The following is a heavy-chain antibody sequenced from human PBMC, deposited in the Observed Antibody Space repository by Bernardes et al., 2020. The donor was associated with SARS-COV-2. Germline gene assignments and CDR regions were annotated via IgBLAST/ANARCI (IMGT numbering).Heavy chain of an antibody. CDR2: ISSSGSTT. J-gene: IGHJ4*02. CDR1: GFTFSDYY. V-gene: IGHV3-11*01. CDR3: ARDLDDILTGYYTGFFDY. D-gene: IGHD3-9*01. Sequence: GGSLRLSCAASGFTFSDYYMSWIRQAPGKGLEWISYISSSGSTTYHADSVKGRFTIFRDNAKNSLYLQMKSLRAEDTAVYYCARDLDDILTGYYTGFFDYWGQGTLVTVSS.